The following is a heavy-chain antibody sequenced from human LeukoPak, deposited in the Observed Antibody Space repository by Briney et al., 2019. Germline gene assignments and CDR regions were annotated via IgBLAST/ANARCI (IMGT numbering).Heavy chain of an antibody. Sequence: PGGSLRLSCAASGFTFSGYSMTWVRQAPGKGLEWVSSISSTTGNTYYADSVKGRFTISRDDSKNTLYLQMNSLRAEDTAIYYCAKGLATTVRSMDVWGQGTTVTVSS. D-gene: IGHD1-1*01. CDR3: AKGLATTVRSMDV. CDR2: ISSTTGNT. CDR1: GFTFSGYS. J-gene: IGHJ6*02. V-gene: IGHV3-23*01.